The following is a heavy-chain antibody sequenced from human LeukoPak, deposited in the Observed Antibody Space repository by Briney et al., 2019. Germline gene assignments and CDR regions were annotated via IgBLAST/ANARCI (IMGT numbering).Heavy chain of an antibody. D-gene: IGHD5-24*01. Sequence: PSETLSLTCAVSGYYISSGYYWGWIRQPPGKGLGWIGSIYHSGSTYYNPSLKSRVTISVDTSKNQFSLKLSSVTAADTAVYYCARHSGEEMATTDFDYWGQGTLVTVSS. CDR1: GYYISSGYY. CDR3: ARHSGEEMATTDFDY. CDR2: IYHSGST. V-gene: IGHV4-38-2*01. J-gene: IGHJ4*02.